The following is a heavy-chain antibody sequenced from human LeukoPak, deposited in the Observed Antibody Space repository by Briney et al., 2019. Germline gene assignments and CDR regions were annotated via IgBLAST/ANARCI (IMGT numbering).Heavy chain of an antibody. J-gene: IGHJ4*02. Sequence: GASVKVSRKASGYTFTNYAIHWVRQAPGQRLEWMGWINAGSGNTKYSQNFQDRVTITRDTSASIAYMELRSLRSEDTAVYYCARASVSSSFVYWESAYFDYWGQGTLVTVSS. CDR1: GYTFTNYA. CDR2: INAGSGNT. CDR3: ARASVSSSFVYWESAYFDY. V-gene: IGHV1-3*01. D-gene: IGHD6-6*01.